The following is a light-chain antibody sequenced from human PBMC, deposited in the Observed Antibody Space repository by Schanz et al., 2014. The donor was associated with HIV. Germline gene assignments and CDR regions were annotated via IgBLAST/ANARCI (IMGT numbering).Light chain of an antibody. CDR1: QRLHSAY. CDR3: HHYGDSRGT. V-gene: IGKV3-20*01. CDR2: GAS. Sequence: EIVLTQSPGTLSVSPRGRTTLSCGASQRLHSAYLAWYQQKRDQPPRLVIYGASSRATGIPDRFSGSGSGTDFTLTISRLEPDDFAVYYCHHYGDSRGTFGGGTEVDI. J-gene: IGKJ4*02.